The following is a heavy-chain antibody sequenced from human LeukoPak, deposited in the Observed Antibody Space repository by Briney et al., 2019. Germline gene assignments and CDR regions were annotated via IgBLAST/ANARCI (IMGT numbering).Heavy chain of an antibody. CDR2: INTNAGNP. CDR3: ARVTVVAAIPHFDY. J-gene: IGHJ4*02. CDR1: GYTFTSYA. D-gene: IGHD2-2*02. Sequence: ASVKVSCKASGYTFTSYAMNWVRQAPGQGLEWMGWINTNAGNPTYAQGFTGRFVLSLDTSVSTAYLQISSLKAEDTAVYYCARVTVVAAIPHFDYWGQGTLVTVSS. V-gene: IGHV7-4-1*02.